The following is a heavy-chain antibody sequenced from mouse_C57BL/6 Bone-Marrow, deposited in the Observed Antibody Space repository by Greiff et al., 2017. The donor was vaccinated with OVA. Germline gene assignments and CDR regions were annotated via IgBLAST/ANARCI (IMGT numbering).Heavy chain of an antibody. CDR2: IYPRGGNT. D-gene: IGHD1-1*01. V-gene: IGHV1-81*01. CDR3: AYYGSSYWYFDV. Sequence: VQLQQSGAELARPGASVKLSCKASGYTFTSYGISWVKQRTGQGLEWIGEIYPRGGNTYYNEKFKGKATLTADKSSSTAYMELRSLTSEDSAVYFCAYYGSSYWYFDVWGTGTTVTVSS. CDR1: GYTFTSYG. J-gene: IGHJ1*03.